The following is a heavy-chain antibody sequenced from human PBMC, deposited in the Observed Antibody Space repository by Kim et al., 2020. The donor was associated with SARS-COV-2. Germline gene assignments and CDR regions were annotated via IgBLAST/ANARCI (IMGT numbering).Heavy chain of an antibody. J-gene: IGHJ4*02. Sequence: TPSLKSRITISVDTSKNQFSLDLSSVTAADTAVYYCARRGAVAGNPVYDYWGQGTLVTVSS. CDR3: ARRGAVAGNPVYDY. V-gene: IGHV4-39*01. D-gene: IGHD6-19*01.